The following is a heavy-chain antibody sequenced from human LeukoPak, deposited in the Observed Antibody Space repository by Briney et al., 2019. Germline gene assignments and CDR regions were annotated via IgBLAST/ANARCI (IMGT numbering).Heavy chain of an antibody. D-gene: IGHD2-2*02. V-gene: IGHV3-21*01. CDR2: ISSSSSHI. CDR1: GFTFSSYS. CDR3: AREYCSSTSCYTVFDY. J-gene: IGHJ4*02. Sequence: GGSLRLSCAASGFTFSSYSMNWVRQAPGKGLEWVSSISSSSSHIYYADSVKGRFTISRDNAKNSLYLQMNSLRAEDTAVYYCAREYCSSTSCYTVFDYWGQGTLVTVSS.